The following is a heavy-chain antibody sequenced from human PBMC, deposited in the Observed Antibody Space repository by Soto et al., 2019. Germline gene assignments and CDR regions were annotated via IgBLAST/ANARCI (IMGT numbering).Heavy chain of an antibody. V-gene: IGHV1-18*01. CDR1: GYTFTSYG. D-gene: IGHD6-19*01. Sequence: QVQLVQSGAEVKKPGASVKVSCKASGYTFTSYGISWVRQAPGQGLEWMGWISAYNGNTNYAQKLQGRVTMTTDTSTSTADMELRSLRSDDTAVYYCARDPKRGRSGWYGDDYWGQGTLVTVSS. J-gene: IGHJ4*02. CDR3: ARDPKRGRSGWYGDDY. CDR2: ISAYNGNT.